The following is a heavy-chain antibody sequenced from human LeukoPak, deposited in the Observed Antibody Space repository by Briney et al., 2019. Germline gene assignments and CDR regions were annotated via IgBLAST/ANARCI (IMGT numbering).Heavy chain of an antibody. CDR1: GYTFTGSY. J-gene: IGHJ4*02. V-gene: IGHV1-2*02. CDR3: ARVAYCTKGVCINFDL. D-gene: IGHD2-8*01. Sequence: ASVKVSCKASGYTFTGSYIHWMRQAPGQGLEWMGWINPNSGGTKYAQKFQDRVTVTRDTSTSTAYMELSGLRADDTAVYYCARVAYCTKGVCINFDLWGQGTLVTVSS. CDR2: INPNSGGT.